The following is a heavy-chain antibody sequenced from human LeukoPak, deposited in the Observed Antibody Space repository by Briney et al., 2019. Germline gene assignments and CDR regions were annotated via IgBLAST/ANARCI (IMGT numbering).Heavy chain of an antibody. D-gene: IGHD6-13*01. CDR1: GGSISSYY. V-gene: IGHV4-59*01. J-gene: IGHJ4*02. CDR2: IYYTGST. CDR3: ARSSSWYSPAYN. Sequence: SETLSLTCTASGGSISSYYWSWIRQPPGKGLEWIGYIYYTGSTNYNPSLKSRVTISVDTSKNQFSLKLRSVTAADTAVYYCARSSSWYSPAYNWGQGVLVTVSS.